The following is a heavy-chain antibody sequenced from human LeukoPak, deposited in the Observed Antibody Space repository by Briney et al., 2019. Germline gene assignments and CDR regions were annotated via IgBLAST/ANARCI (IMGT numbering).Heavy chain of an antibody. D-gene: IGHD2-2*02. V-gene: IGHV3-23*01. CDR2: ISGSGGST. CDR1: GFTSSSYA. J-gene: IGHJ6*03. CDR3: AKSENYCSSTSCHNYYYYYMDV. Sequence: GGSLRLSCAASGFTSSSYAMSWVRHAPGKGLEWVSAISGSGGSTYYADSVKGRFTISRDNSKNTLYLQMNSLRAEDTGVYFCAKSENYCSSTSCHNYYYYYMDVWGKGTTVTVSS.